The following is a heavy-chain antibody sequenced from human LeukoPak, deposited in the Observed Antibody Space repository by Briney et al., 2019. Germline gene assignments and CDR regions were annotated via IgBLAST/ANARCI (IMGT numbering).Heavy chain of an antibody. Sequence: ASVKVSCKASGYTFTCYYMHWVRQAPGQGLEWMGWINPNSGGTNYAQKFQGRVTMTRDTSISTAYMELSRLRSDDTAVYYCAREQRQQLVPNAYYGMDVWGQGTTVTVSS. CDR3: AREQRQQLVPNAYYGMDV. J-gene: IGHJ6*02. D-gene: IGHD6-13*01. CDR2: INPNSGGT. V-gene: IGHV1-2*02. CDR1: GYTFTCYY.